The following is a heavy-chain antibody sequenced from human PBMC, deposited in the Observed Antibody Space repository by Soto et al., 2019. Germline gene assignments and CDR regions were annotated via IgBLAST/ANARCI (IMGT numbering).Heavy chain of an antibody. CDR3: ARASFIAARRWFDP. D-gene: IGHD6-6*01. J-gene: IGHJ5*02. Sequence: SETLSLTCTVSGGSISSGDYYWSWIRQPPGKGLEWIGYIYYSGSTYYNPSLKSRVTISVGTSKNQFSLKLSSVTAADTAVYYCARASFIAARRWFDPWGQGTLVTVSS. CDR2: IYYSGST. CDR1: GGSISSGDYY. V-gene: IGHV4-30-4*01.